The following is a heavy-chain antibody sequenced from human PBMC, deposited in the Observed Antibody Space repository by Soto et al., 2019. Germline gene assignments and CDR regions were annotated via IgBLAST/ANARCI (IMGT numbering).Heavy chain of an antibody. CDR3: ARGGGEQWLVLGDWFDP. D-gene: IGHD6-19*01. CDR2: IWYDGSNK. V-gene: IGHV3-33*01. CDR1: GFTFSSYG. J-gene: IGHJ5*02. Sequence: QVQLVESGGGVVQPGRSLRLSCAASGFTFSSYGMHWVRQAPGKGLEWVAVIWYDGSNKYYADSVKGRFTISRDNSKNTLYLQMNSLRAEDTAVYYCARGGGEQWLVLGDWFDPWGQGTLVTVSS.